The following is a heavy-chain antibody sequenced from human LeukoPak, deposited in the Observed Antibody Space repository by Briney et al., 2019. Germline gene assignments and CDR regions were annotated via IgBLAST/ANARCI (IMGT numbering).Heavy chain of an antibody. V-gene: IGHV3-11*01. J-gene: IGHJ5*02. CDR2: ISSSGSTI. CDR3: ARIIVVVTEGWFDP. D-gene: IGHD2-21*02. Sequence: PGGSLRLSCAASGFTFSDYYMSWIRQAPGKGLEWVSYISSSGSTIYYADSVKGRFTISRDNAKNSLYLQMNSLRAEDTAVYYCARIIVVVTEGWFDPWGQGTLVTVSS. CDR1: GFTFSDYY.